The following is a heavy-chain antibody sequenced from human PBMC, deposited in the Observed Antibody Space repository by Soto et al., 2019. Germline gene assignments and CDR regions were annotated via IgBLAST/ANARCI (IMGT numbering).Heavy chain of an antibody. CDR3: AKGPSKYCTDGVCHLDY. CDR1: GFTFSNYA. J-gene: IGHJ4*02. Sequence: EVQVLESGGGLVQPGGSLRLSCAASGFTFSNYAMSWVRQAPGKGLEWVSVISGSGGNTHYADSVKGRFTISRDNSKNTLYVQMSGLRAEDTAVYYCAKGPSKYCTDGVCHLDYWGQGTLVTVSS. D-gene: IGHD2-8*01. CDR2: ISGSGGNT. V-gene: IGHV3-23*01.